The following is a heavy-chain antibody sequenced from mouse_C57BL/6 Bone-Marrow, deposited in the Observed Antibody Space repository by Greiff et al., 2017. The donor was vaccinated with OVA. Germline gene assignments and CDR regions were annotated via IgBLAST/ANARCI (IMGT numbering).Heavy chain of an antibody. CDR1: GYTFTDHT. D-gene: IGHD1-2*01. CDR3: ARGGLLRLGDYWYFDV. Sequence: QVQLQQSDAELVKPGASVKISCKVSGYTFTDHTIHWMKQRPEQGLAWIGYIYPRDGSPKYNEKFKGKATLTADKSSSTAYMQLNSLTSEDSAVYFCARGGLLRLGDYWYFDVWGTGTTVTVSS. V-gene: IGHV1-78*01. J-gene: IGHJ1*03. CDR2: IYPRDGSP.